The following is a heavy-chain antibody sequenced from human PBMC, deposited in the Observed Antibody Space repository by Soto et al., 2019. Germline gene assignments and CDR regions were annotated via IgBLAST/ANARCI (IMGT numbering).Heavy chain of an antibody. V-gene: IGHV3-21*01. Sequence: EVQLVESGGGLVKPGGSLRLSCAASGFTFSSYSMNWVRQAPGKGLEWVSAISSSSSYIYYADSVKGRFTITRDNAKNSLYLQMSSLRAEDTAVYYCASLGNREDFVPYYWGQGTLVTVSS. J-gene: IGHJ4*02. CDR3: ASLGNREDFVPYY. D-gene: IGHD3-3*01. CDR1: GFTFSSYS. CDR2: ISSSSSYI.